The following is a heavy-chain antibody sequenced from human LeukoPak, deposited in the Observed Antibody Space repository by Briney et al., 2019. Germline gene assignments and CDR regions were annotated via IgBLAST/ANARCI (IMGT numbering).Heavy chain of an antibody. D-gene: IGHD1-1*01. Sequence: GGSLRLSCVASGFTFNNYWLHWVRQAPGKGLVWVSGIIFDGSSTRYADSMKGRFTISRDNAKNSLYLQMNSLRAEDTAVYYCAKHLNSHDFVGNSFSSWGQGTLVTVSS. CDR2: IIFDGSST. J-gene: IGHJ5*01. CDR3: AKHLNSHDFVGNSFSS. V-gene: IGHV3-74*01. CDR1: GFTFNNYW.